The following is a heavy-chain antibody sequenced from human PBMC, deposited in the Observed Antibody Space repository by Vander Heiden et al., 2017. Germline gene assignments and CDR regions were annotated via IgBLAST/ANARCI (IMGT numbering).Heavy chain of an antibody. J-gene: IGHJ4*02. Sequence: EVQLVESGGGLVKPGGSLRLSCAASGFTFSNAWMIWVRQAQGKGLEWVGRIKSKTDGGTTDYAAPVKGRFTISRDDSKNTLYLQMNSLKTEDTAVYYCTTEMYYDILTGYSLFDYWGQGTLVTVSS. CDR2: IKSKTDGGTT. D-gene: IGHD3-9*01. CDR1: GFTFSNAW. CDR3: TTEMYYDILTGYSLFDY. V-gene: IGHV3-15*01.